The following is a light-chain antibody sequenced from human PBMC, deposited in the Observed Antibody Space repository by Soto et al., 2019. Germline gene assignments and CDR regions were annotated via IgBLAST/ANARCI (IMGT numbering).Light chain of an antibody. CDR1: SSDVGGYNY. CDR3: SSYTSSSTLL. J-gene: IGLJ3*02. CDR2: EVT. V-gene: IGLV2-14*01. Sequence: QLVLTQPASVSGSPGQSITISCTGTSSDVGGYNYVSWYQQHPGKGPKLMIYEVTNRPSGVSNRFSGSKSGNTASLTISGLQADDETDYYCSSYTSSSTLLFGGGTKLTVL.